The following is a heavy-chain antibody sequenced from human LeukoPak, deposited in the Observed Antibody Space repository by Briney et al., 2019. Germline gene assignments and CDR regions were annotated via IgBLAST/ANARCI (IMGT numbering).Heavy chain of an antibody. CDR2: IYDSGST. D-gene: IGHD3-22*01. J-gene: IGHJ4*02. Sequence: SETLSLTCTVSGGSISSYYWSWIWQPPGKGLEWIGNIYDSGSTNYNPSLKSRATISVDTSKNQCSLKLSSVTAADTAVYYCARQSISGSSLSYFDYWGQGTLVNVSS. CDR1: GGSISSYY. V-gene: IGHV4-59*01. CDR3: ARQSISGSSLSYFDY.